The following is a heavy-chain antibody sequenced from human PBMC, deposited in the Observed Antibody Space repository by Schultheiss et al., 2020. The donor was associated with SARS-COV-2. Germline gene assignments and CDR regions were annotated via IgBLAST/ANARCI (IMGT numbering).Heavy chain of an antibody. V-gene: IGHV3-48*01. J-gene: IGHJ5*02. Sequence: GGSLRLSCAASGFTFDDYAMHWVRQAPGKGLEWVSYISSSSSTIYYADSVKGRFTISRDNAKNSLYLQMNSLRVEDTAVYYCATTGPWGQGTLVTVSS. CDR3: ATTGP. CDR2: ISSSSSTI. CDR1: GFTFDDYA.